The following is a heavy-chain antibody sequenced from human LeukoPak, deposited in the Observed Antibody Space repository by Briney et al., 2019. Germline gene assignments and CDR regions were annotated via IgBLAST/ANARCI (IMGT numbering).Heavy chain of an antibody. D-gene: IGHD5-24*01. Sequence: GGSLRLSCAASGFTFTSYWMHWVRQAPGKGLVWVSRIKTDESSTSYADSVKGRFTISRDNAKNTLYLQMNSLRADDTAVYYCARRTDDYNYLDYWGQGTLVTVSS. V-gene: IGHV3-74*01. J-gene: IGHJ4*02. CDR2: IKTDESST. CDR3: ARRTDDYNYLDY. CDR1: GFTFTSYW.